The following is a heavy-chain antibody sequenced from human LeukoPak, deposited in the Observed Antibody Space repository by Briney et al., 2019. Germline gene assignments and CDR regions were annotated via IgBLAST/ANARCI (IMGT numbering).Heavy chain of an antibody. D-gene: IGHD6-19*01. Sequence: PGGSLRLSCAASGFTVSSNYMSWVRQAPGKGLEWVSVIYSGSSTYYADSVKGRFTISRDNSKNTLYLQMNSLRAEDTAVYYCARTDGGWWDYFDYWGQGTLVTVSS. CDR1: GFTVSSNY. CDR2: IYSGSST. J-gene: IGHJ4*02. V-gene: IGHV3-53*01. CDR3: ARTDGGWWDYFDY.